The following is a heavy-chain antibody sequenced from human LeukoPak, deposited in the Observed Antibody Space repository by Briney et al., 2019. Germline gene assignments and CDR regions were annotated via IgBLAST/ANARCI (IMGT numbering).Heavy chain of an antibody. D-gene: IGHD3-16*01. Sequence: GGSLRLSCVASGFTFSSYTMNWVRQAPGKGLEWVSSISSSSSYIYYAGSVKGRFTISRDNAKNSLYLQMNSLRAEDTAVYYCARCPPGDLGSLSDYWGQGTLVTVSS. CDR3: ARCPPGDLGSLSDY. J-gene: IGHJ4*02. CDR1: GFTFSSYT. V-gene: IGHV3-21*01. CDR2: ISSSSSYI.